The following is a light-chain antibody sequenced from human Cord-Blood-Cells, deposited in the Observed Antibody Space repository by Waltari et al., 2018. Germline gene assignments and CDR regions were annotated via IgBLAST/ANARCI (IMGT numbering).Light chain of an antibody. Sequence: QSALTQPASLSASPGQSITISCTGTSSDVGGYNYFSWYQQHPGKAPKLMIYDVSQRPSGVSNRFSGSKSGNTASLTISGLQAEDEADYYCSSYTSSSTLVFGGGTKLTVL. J-gene: IGLJ2*01. CDR1: SSDVGGYNY. CDR2: DVS. V-gene: IGLV2-14*01. CDR3: SSYTSSSTLV.